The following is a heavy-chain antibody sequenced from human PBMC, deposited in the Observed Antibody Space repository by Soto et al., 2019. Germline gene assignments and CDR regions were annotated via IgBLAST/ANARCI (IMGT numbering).Heavy chain of an antibody. CDR1: GDSVSSNSAA. Sequence: PSQTLSLTCAISGDSVSSNSAAWNWIRQSPSRGLEWLGRTYYRSKWYNDYAVSVKSRITINPDTSKNQFSLQLNSVTPEDTAVYYCARDFSLARNYDPNYGMDVWGQGTTVTVSS. CDR2: TYYRSKWYN. D-gene: IGHD3-3*01. J-gene: IGHJ6*02. CDR3: ARDFSLARNYDPNYGMDV. V-gene: IGHV6-1*01.